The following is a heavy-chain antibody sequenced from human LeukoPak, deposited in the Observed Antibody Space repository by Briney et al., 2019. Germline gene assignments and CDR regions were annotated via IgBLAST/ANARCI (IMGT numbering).Heavy chain of an antibody. J-gene: IGHJ4*02. V-gene: IGHV3-15*01. CDR2: FKSKTDGGTA. CDR3: ARMLGTYSDY. D-gene: IGHD3-10*01. Sequence: PGGSLRLSCAASGFTFSNAWMSWVRQAPGKGLEWVGRFKSKTDGGTADYAAPVKGRFTISRDNSKNTLYLQMNSLGADDTAVYYCARMLGTYSDYWGQGTLVTVSS. CDR1: GFTFSNAW.